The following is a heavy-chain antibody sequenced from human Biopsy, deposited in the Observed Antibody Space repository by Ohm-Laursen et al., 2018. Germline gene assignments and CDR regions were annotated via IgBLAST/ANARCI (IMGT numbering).Heavy chain of an antibody. Sequence: TLSLTCTVSGGSITDDYWSWIRQSPGKGLEWIGFISKGGDTTYNPSLRGRVAISMDTSKNQFSLKLSSVTAADTAIFFCARLYRLDDYWNDDPPDAFDVWGQGTRVTVSS. CDR1: GGSITDDY. CDR3: ARLYRLDDYWNDDPPDAFDV. V-gene: IGHV4-59*01. CDR2: ISKGGDT. D-gene: IGHD1-1*01. J-gene: IGHJ3*01.